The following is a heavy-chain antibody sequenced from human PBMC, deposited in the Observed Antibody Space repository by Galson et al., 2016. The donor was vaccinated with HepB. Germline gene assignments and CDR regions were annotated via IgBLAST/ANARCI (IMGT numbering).Heavy chain of an antibody. D-gene: IGHD3-22*01. CDR2: FDLEGGER. CDR3: ALDHKSYDSSDSDF. J-gene: IGHJ4*02. CDR1: GSTLIELS. Sequence: SVKVSCKVSGSTLIELSIHWVQQAPGKGLEWMGGFDLEGGERNYARKYQGRFTMTEDTSKDTAYMELKSLRSDDTAVYYCALDHKSYDSSDSDFWDKGTLVTVSS. V-gene: IGHV1-24*01.